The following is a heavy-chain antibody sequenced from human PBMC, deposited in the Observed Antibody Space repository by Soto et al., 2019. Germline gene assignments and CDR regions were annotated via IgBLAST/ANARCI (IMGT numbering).Heavy chain of an antibody. Sequence: QVQLVQSGAEVKKPGASVKVSCKASGYTFTSYGISWVRQAPGQGLEWMGWISAYNGNTNDAQKLQGRVTMTTDTSTRTAYMELRSLRSDDTAVYYCASSFTSSQWRYGMDVWGQGTTVTVSS. J-gene: IGHJ6*02. D-gene: IGHD2-2*01. CDR3: ASSFTSSQWRYGMDV. V-gene: IGHV1-18*01. CDR1: GYTFTSYG. CDR2: ISAYNGNT.